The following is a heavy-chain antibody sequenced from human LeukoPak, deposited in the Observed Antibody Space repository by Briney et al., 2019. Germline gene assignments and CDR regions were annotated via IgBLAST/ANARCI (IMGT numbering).Heavy chain of an antibody. CDR1: GGTFSSYA. V-gene: IGHV1-3*01. Sequence: ASVKVSCKASGGTFSSYAISWVRQAPGQGLEWMGWINAGNGNTKYSQKFQGRVTITRDTSASTAYMELSSLRSEDTAVYYCASDYYYYYGMDVWGQGTTVTVSS. CDR2: INAGNGNT. CDR3: ASDYYYYYGMDV. J-gene: IGHJ6*02.